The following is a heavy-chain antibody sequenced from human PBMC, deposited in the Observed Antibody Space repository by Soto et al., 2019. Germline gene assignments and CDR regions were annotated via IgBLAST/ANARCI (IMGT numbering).Heavy chain of an antibody. D-gene: IGHD2-15*01. CDR2: RRGSGGST. CDR1: GFTFSYYA. CDR3: AKGKGLGAAPDGGNY. V-gene: IGHV3-23*01. J-gene: IGHJ4*02. Sequence: EVQLLESGGGLVQPGGSLRLSCAASGFTFSYYAMSWVRQAPGKGLEWVSGRRGSGGSTHYADSVKGRFTISRDNSKNMFYLQMNSLTVEDTAVYFCAKGKGLGAAPDGGNYWGEGTLVTVSS.